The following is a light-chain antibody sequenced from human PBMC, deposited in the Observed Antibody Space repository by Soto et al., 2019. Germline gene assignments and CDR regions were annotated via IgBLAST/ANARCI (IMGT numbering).Light chain of an antibody. V-gene: IGKV3-15*01. CDR2: GAS. J-gene: IGKJ2*01. CDR1: QSISSN. Sequence: TVMTQSPATLSASPGERATLSCRASQSISSNLAWFQQKPGQAPRLLIYGASTRATGIPARFSGSGSGTDFTLTISSLQSEDFAIYYCQHYNNWPPYTFGQGTKLEIK. CDR3: QHYNNWPPYT.